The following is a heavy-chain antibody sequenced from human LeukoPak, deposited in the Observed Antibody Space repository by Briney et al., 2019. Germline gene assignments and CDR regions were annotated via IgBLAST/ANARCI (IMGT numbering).Heavy chain of an antibody. V-gene: IGHV4-30-2*01. CDR3: ARVSGGAFDI. CDR1: GGSISSGGYS. J-gene: IGHJ3*02. Sequence: SETLSLTCAVSGGSISSGGYSWSWLRQPPGKGLEWIGYIYHSGSTYYNPSLKSRVTISVDRSKNQFSLKLSSVTAADTAVYYCARVSGGAFDIWGQGTMVTVSS. CDR2: IYHSGST.